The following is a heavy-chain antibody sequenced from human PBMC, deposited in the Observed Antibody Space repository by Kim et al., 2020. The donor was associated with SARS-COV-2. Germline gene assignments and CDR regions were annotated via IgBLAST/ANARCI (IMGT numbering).Heavy chain of an antibody. V-gene: IGHV4-59*01. Sequence: SETLSLTCTVSGGSISSYYWSWIRQPPGKGLEWIGHIYYSGSTNYNPSLKSRVTISVDTSKNQFSLKLSSVTAADTAVYYCARGRTNSFNWFDPWGQGTLVTVSS. CDR1: GGSISSYY. J-gene: IGHJ5*02. D-gene: IGHD5-18*01. CDR2: IYYSGST. CDR3: ARGRTNSFNWFDP.